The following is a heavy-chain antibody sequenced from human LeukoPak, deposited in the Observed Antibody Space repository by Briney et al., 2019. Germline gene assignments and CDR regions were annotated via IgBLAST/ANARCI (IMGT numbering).Heavy chain of an antibody. CDR1: GDSTSSSSSD. CDR3: ARVTCGRDCRAHYYYYYMDV. V-gene: IGHV4-61*02. CDR2: IYARGST. J-gene: IGHJ6*03. Sequence: SESLSLTYTVSGDSTSSSSSDWSWIQQPGGKGLEWIGLIYARGSTKYTPSLQSRVTMSVDTSKNQFSLKLSSVTAADTAVYYCARVTCGRDCRAHYYYYYMDVWGKGTTVTVSS. D-gene: IGHD2-21*02.